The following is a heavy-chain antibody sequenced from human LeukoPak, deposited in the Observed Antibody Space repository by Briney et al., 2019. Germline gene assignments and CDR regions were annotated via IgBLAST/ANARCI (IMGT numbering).Heavy chain of an antibody. CDR2: INHSGST. CDR3: ASLGYRPPFDP. V-gene: IGHV4-34*01. J-gene: IGHJ5*02. D-gene: IGHD1-1*01. Sequence: TTGGSLRLSCAASGFTFSEYHMSWIRQPPGKGLEWIGEINHSGSTNYNPSLKSRVTISVDTSKNQFSLKLSSVTAADTAVYYCASLGYRPPFDPWGQGTLVTVSS. CDR1: GFTFSEYH.